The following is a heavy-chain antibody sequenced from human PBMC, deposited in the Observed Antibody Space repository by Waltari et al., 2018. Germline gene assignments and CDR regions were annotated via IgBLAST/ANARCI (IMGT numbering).Heavy chain of an antibody. Sequence: LESGGGLAQPGGSLRLSCAASGFSLGTAAMSWVRQAPGKGLEWVSTIYYNERTDYADSVNGRFTISRDTAKNTLFLQVNSLGAEDTAVYYCATRVVVPGVPGMADYLGQGTLVTVSS. CDR2: IYYNERT. J-gene: IGHJ4*02. CDR3: ATRVVVPGVPGMADY. V-gene: IGHV3-23*05. D-gene: IGHD2-2*01. CDR1: GFSLGTAA.